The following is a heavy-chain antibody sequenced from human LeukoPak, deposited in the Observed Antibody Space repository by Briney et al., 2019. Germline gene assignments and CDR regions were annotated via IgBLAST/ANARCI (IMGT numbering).Heavy chain of an antibody. V-gene: IGHV1-69*05. J-gene: IGHJ5*02. CDR3: ARVRVGSSWYYNWFDP. Sequence: SVKVSCKASGGTFSSYAISWVRQAPGQGLEWMGRIIPIFGTANYAQKFQGRFTITTDESTSTAYMELSSLRSEDTAVYYCARVRVGSSWYYNWFDPWGQGTLVTVSS. D-gene: IGHD6-13*01. CDR2: IIPIFGTA. CDR1: GGTFSSYA.